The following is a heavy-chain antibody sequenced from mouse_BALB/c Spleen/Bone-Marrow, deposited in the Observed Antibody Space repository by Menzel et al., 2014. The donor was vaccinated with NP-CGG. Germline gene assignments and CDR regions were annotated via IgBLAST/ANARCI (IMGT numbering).Heavy chain of an antibody. D-gene: IGHD1-1*01. Sequence: EVQLVESGPALVKPGTSVKMSCKASGYTFTSYVIHWVKQKPGQGLEWIGYINPFNDGTKYNEKFKDKATLTSDKSSNTAYMELSSLTSEDSAVYYCARTGNYYGSSFDYWGQGTTLTVSS. J-gene: IGHJ2*01. CDR3: ARTGNYYGSSFDY. V-gene: IGHV1-14*01. CDR2: INPFNDGT. CDR1: GYTFTSYV.